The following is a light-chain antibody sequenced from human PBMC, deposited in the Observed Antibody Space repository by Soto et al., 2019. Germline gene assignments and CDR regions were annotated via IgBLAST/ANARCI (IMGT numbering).Light chain of an antibody. CDR2: EVS. J-gene: IGLJ2*01. CDR1: SSDVGGYNY. CDR3: SSYAGSNNVI. Sequence: QAVVTQPPSASGSPGQSVTISCTGTSSDVGGYNYVSWYQQHPGKAPKVMIYEVSKRPSGVPDRFSGFKSGNTASLTVSGLQAEDEADYYCSSYAGSNNVIFGGGTKVTVL. V-gene: IGLV2-8*01.